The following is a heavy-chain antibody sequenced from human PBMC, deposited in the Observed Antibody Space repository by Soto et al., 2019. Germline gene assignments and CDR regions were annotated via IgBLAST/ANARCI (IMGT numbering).Heavy chain of an antibody. CDR2: IYYSGST. V-gene: IGHV4-59*08. Sequence: PSETLSLTCTVSGGSISSYYWSWIRQPPGKGLEWIGYIYYSGSTNYNPSLKSRVTISVDTSKNQFSLKLSSVTAADTAVYYCARRGDDKLGYMDVWGKGTTVTVSS. J-gene: IGHJ6*03. D-gene: IGHD3-16*01. CDR3: ARRGDDKLGYMDV. CDR1: GGSISSYY.